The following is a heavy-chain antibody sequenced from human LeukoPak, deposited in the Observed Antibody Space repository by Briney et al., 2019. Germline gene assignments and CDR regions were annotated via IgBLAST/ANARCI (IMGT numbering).Heavy chain of an antibody. J-gene: IGHJ4*02. CDR3: VVGGSPGY. Sequence: GGSMRLSCAASGLAFSAYKMHWVRQAPRKGLVWVSRISTDGYTTDYADFVQGRFTASRDNTKNTWALEMNSLRAEDTAVYYCVVGGSPGYWGQGTLVTVSS. CDR2: ISTDGYTT. CDR1: GLAFSAYK. V-gene: IGHV3-74*01. D-gene: IGHD2-15*01.